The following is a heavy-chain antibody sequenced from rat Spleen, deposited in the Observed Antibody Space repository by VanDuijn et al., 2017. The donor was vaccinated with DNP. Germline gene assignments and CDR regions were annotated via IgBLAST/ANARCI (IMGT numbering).Heavy chain of an antibody. J-gene: IGHJ2*01. V-gene: IGHV5-31*01. Sequence: EVQLMESGGGLVQPGRSLKLSCVASGFTFNNYWMTWIRQAPKKGLEWVATISYDGRDTYYRDSVKGRFTISRDNAKSTLYLQMNSLRSEDTATYYCTNDWELYYWGQGVMVTVSS. D-gene: IGHD5-1*01. CDR3: TNDWELYY. CDR1: GFTFNNYW. CDR2: ISYDGRDT.